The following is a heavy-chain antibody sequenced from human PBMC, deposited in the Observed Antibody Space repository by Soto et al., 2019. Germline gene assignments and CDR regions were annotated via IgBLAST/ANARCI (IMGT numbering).Heavy chain of an antibody. V-gene: IGHV4-4*07. D-gene: IGHD1-1*01. CDR2: VSLSGTT. CDR3: ARGTTPPGAPAWYYFDS. CDR1: GASITGSSN. J-gene: IGHJ4*01. Sequence: PSETLSLTCPVSGASITGSSNWSWVRQPAGKGLEWIVRVSLSGTTNYNPSLISRVTMSADVSKNQFSLRLASVSAADTALYDCARGTTPPGAPAWYYFDSWGHGTRGNVSS.